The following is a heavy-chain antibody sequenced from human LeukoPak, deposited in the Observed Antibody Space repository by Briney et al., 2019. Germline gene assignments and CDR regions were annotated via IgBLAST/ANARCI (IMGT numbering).Heavy chain of an antibody. CDR1: GFAFSSYA. Sequence: GGTLRLSCGASGFAFSSYAMHWVRQAPGKGLEWVAVISYDGSNKYYADSVKGRFTISRDNSKNTLYLQMNSLRAEDTAVYYCAREWREVRGAAWYFDYWGQGTLVTVSS. CDR2: ISYDGSNK. CDR3: AREWREVRGAAWYFDY. D-gene: IGHD3-10*01. V-gene: IGHV3-30-3*01. J-gene: IGHJ4*02.